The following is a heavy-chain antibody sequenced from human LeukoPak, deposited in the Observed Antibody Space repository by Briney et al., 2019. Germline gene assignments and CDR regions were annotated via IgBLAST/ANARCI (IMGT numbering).Heavy chain of an antibody. Sequence: SETLSLTCTVSGGSISSGDYYWGWIRQPPGKGLEWIGYIYYSGSTYYNPSLKSRYTISIDTSRNQFSLKLSSVTAADTAVYYRARDSLYSGSFDYWGQGALVTVSS. V-gene: IGHV4-30-4*01. J-gene: IGHJ4*02. CDR2: IYYSGST. D-gene: IGHD1-26*01. CDR1: GGSISSGDYY. CDR3: ARDSLYSGSFDY.